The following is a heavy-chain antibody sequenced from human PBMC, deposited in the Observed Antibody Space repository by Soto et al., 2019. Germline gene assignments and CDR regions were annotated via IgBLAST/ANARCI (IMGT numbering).Heavy chain of an antibody. Sequence: LRLSCAASGFNFYNYAMTWVRQAPGQGLEWVSGISGDGTRTYYGDFVKGRFTISTENSKNTAFSQLNSLRADNTALYYCGKDLRPNREGFGTWGQGTRVTVSS. J-gene: IGHJ5*02. D-gene: IGHD3-3*01. CDR2: ISGDGTRT. V-gene: IGHV3-23*01. CDR1: GFNFYNYA. CDR3: GKDLRPNREGFGT.